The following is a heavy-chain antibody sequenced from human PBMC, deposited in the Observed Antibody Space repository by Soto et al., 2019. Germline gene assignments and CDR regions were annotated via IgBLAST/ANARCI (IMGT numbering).Heavy chain of an antibody. V-gene: IGHV4-30-2*01. CDR2: IYHSGSP. J-gene: IGHJ4*02. Sequence: PSETLSLTCAVSGASISSGGYSWSWIRQPPGKGLERIVYIYHSGSPYYNHSLKSRVTISVDTSKNQFSLKLSFVTVADMAVYYCARGRIQLCYPFDYWGQGTLLTVSA. CDR1: GASISSGGYS. D-gene: IGHD5-18*01. CDR3: ARGRIQLCYPFDY.